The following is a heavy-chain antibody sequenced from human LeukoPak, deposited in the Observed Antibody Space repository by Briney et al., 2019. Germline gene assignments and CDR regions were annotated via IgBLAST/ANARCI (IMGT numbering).Heavy chain of an antibody. CDR2: INHSGST. D-gene: IGHD3-10*01. J-gene: IGHJ5*02. CDR1: GGSFSGYY. V-gene: IGHV4-34*01. CDR3: AGGSIWFGESNWFDP. Sequence: PSETLSLTCAVYGGSFSGYYWSWIRQPPGKGLEWIGEINHSGSTNYNPSLKSRVTISVDTSKNQFSLKLSSVTAADTAVYYCAGGSIWFGESNWFDPWGQGTLVTVSS.